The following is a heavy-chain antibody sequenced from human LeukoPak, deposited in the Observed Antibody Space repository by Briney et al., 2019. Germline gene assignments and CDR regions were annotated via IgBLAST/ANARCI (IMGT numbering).Heavy chain of an antibody. CDR1: GFTFSSYE. V-gene: IGHV3-48*03. D-gene: IGHD3-10*01. J-gene: IGHJ5*02. CDR2: ISTSGSTI. Sequence: GGSLRLSCAASGFTFSSYEMNWVRQAPGKGLEWVSYISTSGSTIYYADSVKGRFTISRDNAKNTLYLQMNSLRAEDTAVYYCARAGGPEGWFDPWGQGTLVTVSS. CDR3: ARAGGPEGWFDP.